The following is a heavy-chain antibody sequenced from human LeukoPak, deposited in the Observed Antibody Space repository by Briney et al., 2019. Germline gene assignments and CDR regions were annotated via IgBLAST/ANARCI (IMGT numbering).Heavy chain of an antibody. CDR3: AKARLGAAAAGIDY. CDR2: ISYDGSNK. V-gene: IGHV3-30*18. D-gene: IGHD6-13*01. Sequence: GGSLRLSCAASGFTFSSYGMHWVRQAPGKGLEWVAVISYDGSNKYYADSVKGRFTISRDNSKNTLYLQMNSLRAEDTAVYYCAKARLGAAAAGIDYWGQGTLVTVSS. J-gene: IGHJ4*02. CDR1: GFTFSSYG.